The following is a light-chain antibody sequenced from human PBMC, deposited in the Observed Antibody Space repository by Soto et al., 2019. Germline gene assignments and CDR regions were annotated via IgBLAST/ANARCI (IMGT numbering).Light chain of an antibody. Sequence: DFVMTQSPDSLAVSLGERATINCKCSQSISYSSNNKNYLAWYQVKSGQPPKLLINWASTRESGVPDRFSGSGSGTDFTLTISSLQAEDVAVYYCQEYYSSRLTVDGGTKVDIK. CDR1: QSISYSSNNKNY. J-gene: IGKJ4*01. CDR2: WAS. CDR3: QEYYSSRLT. V-gene: IGKV4-1*01.